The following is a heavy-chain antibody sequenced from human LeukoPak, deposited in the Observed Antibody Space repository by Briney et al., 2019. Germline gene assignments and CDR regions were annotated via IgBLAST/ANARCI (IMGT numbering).Heavy chain of an antibody. CDR1: GGSINNSY. V-gene: IGHV4-59*08. CDR3: ARRGYSYGSSSYYFFDY. D-gene: IGHD3-22*01. J-gene: IGHJ4*02. CDR2: IFYSGST. Sequence: PSETLSLTCSVSGGSINNSYWSWIRQPPGKGLEWIGSIFYSGSTNYNPSLRSRVTISVDTSENHFSLNLNSVTAADTAVYYCARRGYSYGSSSYYFFDYWGQGTLVTVSS.